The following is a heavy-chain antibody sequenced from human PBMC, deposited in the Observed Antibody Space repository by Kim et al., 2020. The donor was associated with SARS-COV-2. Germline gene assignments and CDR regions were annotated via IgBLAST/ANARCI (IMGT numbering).Heavy chain of an antibody. CDR1: GGSITGFY. J-gene: IGHJ4*01. Sequence: SETLSLSCTVSGGSITGFYWTWLRQPPGKPLEWIGYIYYSGRTNLNPSLKSRVVLSVDTPKSEFSLKLTSVAAADTAVYYCARARYGSQSYFD. D-gene: IGHD3-10*01. CDR2: IYYSGRT. CDR3: ARARYGSQSYFD. V-gene: IGHV4-59*01.